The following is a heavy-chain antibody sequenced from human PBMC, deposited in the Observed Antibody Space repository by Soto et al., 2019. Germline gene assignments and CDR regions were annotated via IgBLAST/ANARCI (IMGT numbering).Heavy chain of an antibody. CDR1: GYTFTTYS. J-gene: IGHJ5*02. CDR2: IRPNNGNK. Sequence: ASVKVSCKASGYTFTTYSISWVRQAPGQGCEWMGWIRPNNGNKNNAQNFQGRVTMTTATSTSTAYMELRSPNSDDTAVYYCVREDFGVYASWFDPWGQGTLVTVSS. V-gene: IGHV1-18*04. CDR3: VREDFGVYASWFDP. D-gene: IGHD2-2*01.